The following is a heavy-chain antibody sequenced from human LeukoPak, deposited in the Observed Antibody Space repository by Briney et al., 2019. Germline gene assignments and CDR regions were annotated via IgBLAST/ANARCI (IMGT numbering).Heavy chain of an antibody. V-gene: IGHV3-23*01. CDR3: ARSGIQLWTTTFDY. J-gene: IGHJ4*02. CDR2: ISGSGGST. D-gene: IGHD5-18*01. Sequence: GGSLRLSCAASGFTFDDYGMSWVRQAPGKGLEWVSAISGSGGSTYYADSVKGRFTISRDNSKNTLYLQMNSLRAEDTAVYYCARSGIQLWTTTFDYWGQGTLVTVSS. CDR1: GFTFDDYG.